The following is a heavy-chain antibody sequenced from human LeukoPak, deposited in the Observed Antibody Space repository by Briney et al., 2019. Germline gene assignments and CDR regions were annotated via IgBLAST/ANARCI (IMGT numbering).Heavy chain of an antibody. J-gene: IGHJ4*02. CDR3: ARIGYSYPSDY. CDR1: GGSFSGYY. Sequence: SETLSLTCAVYGGSFSGYYWSWIRQPPGKGLEWIGEINHSGSTNYNPSLKSRATISVDTSKNQFSLKLSSVTAADTAVYYCARIGYSYPSDYWGQGTLVTVSS. CDR2: INHSGST. V-gene: IGHV4-34*01. D-gene: IGHD5-18*01.